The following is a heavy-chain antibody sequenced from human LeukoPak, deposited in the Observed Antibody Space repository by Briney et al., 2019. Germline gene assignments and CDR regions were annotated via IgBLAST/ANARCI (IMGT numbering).Heavy chain of an antibody. J-gene: IGHJ4*02. CDR2: IYYSGST. V-gene: IGHV4-59*13. CDR3: AGDSDATGTFDY. D-gene: IGHD1-14*01. Sequence: SETLSLTCTVSVGSIRSYYWRWIRQPPAKGLERIGYIYYSGSTNYNPSLKSRVTISVDTSKNQFSLKLSSVTAADTAVYYCAGDSDATGTFDYWGQGTLVPVSS. CDR1: VGSIRSYY.